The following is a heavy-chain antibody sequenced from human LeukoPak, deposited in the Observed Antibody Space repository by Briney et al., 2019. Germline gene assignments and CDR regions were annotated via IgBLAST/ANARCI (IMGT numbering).Heavy chain of an antibody. J-gene: IGHJ6*02. D-gene: IGHD1-26*01. V-gene: IGHV1-18*01. CDR1: GYTFTSYG. Sequence: ASVKVSCKASGYTFTSYGISWVRQAPGQGLEWMGWISAYNGNTNYAQKLQGRVTMTTDTSTSTAYMELRSLRSEHTAVYYCARDGWEATRDPDYYYYGMAVWGQGTTVTVSS. CDR3: ARDGWEATRDPDYYYYGMAV. CDR2: ISAYNGNT.